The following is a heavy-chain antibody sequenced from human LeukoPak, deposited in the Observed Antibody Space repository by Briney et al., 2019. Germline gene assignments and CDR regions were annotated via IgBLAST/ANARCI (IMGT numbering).Heavy chain of an antibody. CDR1: GGTFSSYA. Sequence: SVKVSCKASGGTFSSYAISWVRRAPGQGLEWMGGIIPIFGTANYAQKFQGRVTITTDESTSTAYMELSSLRSEDTAVYYCAGKDCSSTSCYHYYCYYMDVWGKGTTVTVSS. CDR3: AGKDCSSTSCYHYYCYYMDV. CDR2: IIPIFGTA. V-gene: IGHV1-69*05. J-gene: IGHJ6*03. D-gene: IGHD2-2*01.